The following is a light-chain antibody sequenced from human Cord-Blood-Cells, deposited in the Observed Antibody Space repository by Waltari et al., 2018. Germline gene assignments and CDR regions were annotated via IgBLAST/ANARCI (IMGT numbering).Light chain of an antibody. CDR1: SSDVGRHNL. J-gene: IGLJ3*02. CDR3: CSYAGSSTWV. CDR2: EGS. Sequence: QSALTQPASVSGAPGQSLTISCTGTSSDVGRHNLVSWYQQHPGKAPKLMIYEGSNRPSGVSNRFSGSKSGNTASLTISGLQAEDEADYYCCSYAGSSTWVFGGGTKLTVL. V-gene: IGLV2-23*01.